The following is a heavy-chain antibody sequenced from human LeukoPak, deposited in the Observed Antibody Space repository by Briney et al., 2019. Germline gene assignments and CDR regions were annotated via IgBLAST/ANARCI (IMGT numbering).Heavy chain of an antibody. J-gene: IGHJ4*02. CDR1: SYTFTSYG. CDR2: ISAYNGNT. V-gene: IGHV1-18*01. CDR3: ARDYCGSGGSCYSGVDY. Sequence: ASVKVSCKASSYTFTSYGISWVRQAPGQGLEWMGWISAYNGNTNYAQKLQGRVTMTTDTSTSTAYMELRSLRSDDTAVYYCARDYCGSGGSCYSGVDYWGQGTLVTVSS. D-gene: IGHD2-15*01.